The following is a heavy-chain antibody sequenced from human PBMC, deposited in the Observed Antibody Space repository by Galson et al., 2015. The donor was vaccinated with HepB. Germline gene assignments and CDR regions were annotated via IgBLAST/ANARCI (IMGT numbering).Heavy chain of an antibody. V-gene: IGHV5-51*03. J-gene: IGHJ6*02. Sequence: QSGAEVKKPGESLKISCKSSGYNFTTYWIGWVRQMPGEGLEWMGIIFPADSDTRFSPSFQGQVTISADKSISTADLQWISLRASDSAMYYCARRHATTTDYGMDVWGQGTTVTVSS. CDR2: IFPADSDT. D-gene: IGHD1-1*01. CDR1: GYNFTTYW. CDR3: ARRHATTTDYGMDV.